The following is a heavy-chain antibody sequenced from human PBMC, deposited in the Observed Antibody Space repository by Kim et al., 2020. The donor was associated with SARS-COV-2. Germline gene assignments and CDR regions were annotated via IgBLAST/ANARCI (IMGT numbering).Heavy chain of an antibody. D-gene: IGHD6-13*01. Sequence: SETLSLTCTVSGGSISSSSYYWGWIRQPPGKGLEWIGSIYYSGSTYYNPSLKSRVTISVDTSKNQFSLKLSSVTAADTAVYYCARGRRIAAAGVYWGQGTLVTVSS. CDR2: IYYSGST. V-gene: IGHV4-39*07. CDR1: GGSISSSSYY. CDR3: ARGRRIAAAGVY. J-gene: IGHJ4*02.